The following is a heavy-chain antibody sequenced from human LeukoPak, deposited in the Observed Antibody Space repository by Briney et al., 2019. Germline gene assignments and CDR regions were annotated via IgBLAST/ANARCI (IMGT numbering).Heavy chain of an antibody. CDR3: ARDVYYDSGSRIENWLDP. D-gene: IGHD3-10*01. CDR1: GFTFSSYA. V-gene: IGHV3-30-3*01. CDR2: ISYEGSNK. Sequence: GGSLRLSCAASGFTFSSYAMHWVRQAPGKGLEWVAFISYEGSNKYHADSVKGRFTISRDNSKNTLYLQVNSLRAEDTAVYYCARDVYYDSGSRIENWLDPWGQGTLVTVSS. J-gene: IGHJ5*02.